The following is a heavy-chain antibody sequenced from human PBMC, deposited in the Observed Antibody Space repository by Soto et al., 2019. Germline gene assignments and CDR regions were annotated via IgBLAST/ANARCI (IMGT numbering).Heavy chain of an antibody. V-gene: IGHV3-30*18. D-gene: IGHD2-15*01. J-gene: IGHJ6*02. CDR2: ISYDGSNK. CDR3: AKEYIVVVVAATAGMDV. Sequence: GGSLRLSCAASGFTFSSYGMHWVRQAPGKGLEWVAVISYDGSNKYYADSVKGRFTISRDNSKNTLYLQMNSLRAEDTAVYYCAKEYIVVVVAATAGMDVWGQGTTVTVSS. CDR1: GFTFSSYG.